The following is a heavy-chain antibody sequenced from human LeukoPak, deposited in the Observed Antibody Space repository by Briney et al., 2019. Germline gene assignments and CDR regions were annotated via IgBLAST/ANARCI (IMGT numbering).Heavy chain of an antibody. V-gene: IGHV4-59*04. CDR2: IYHTGST. CDR1: GVSISSYL. J-gene: IGHJ4*02. CDR3: ASLTGVRGSGLRIDY. D-gene: IGHD6-19*01. Sequence: PSETLSLTSTVSGVSISSYLCSGSWQPPGKGLEWIGDIYHTGSTDYNPSLKSRVTMSVDTSQKHFSLSLNSVSAPYTAVYYWASLTGVRGSGLRIDYSGQGTLVTVSS.